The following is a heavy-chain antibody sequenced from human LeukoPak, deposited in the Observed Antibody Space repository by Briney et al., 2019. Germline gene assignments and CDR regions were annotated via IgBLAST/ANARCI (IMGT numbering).Heavy chain of an antibody. CDR2: IYYSGST. CDR1: GGSISRHY. D-gene: IGHD2-15*01. CDR3: ATTRVSDTVVGYNWFDP. V-gene: IGHV4-59*11. J-gene: IGHJ5*02. Sequence: SETLSLTCTVSGGSISRHYWSWIRQPPGKGLEWIGYIYYSGSTNYNPSLKSRVTISVDTSKNQFSLKLSSVTAADTAVYYCATTRVSDTVVGYNWFDPCGQGTLVTVSS.